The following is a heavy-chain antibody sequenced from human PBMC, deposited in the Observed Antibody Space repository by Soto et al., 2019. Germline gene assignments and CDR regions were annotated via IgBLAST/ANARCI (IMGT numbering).Heavy chain of an antibody. Sequence: QVQLVQSGAEVKKPGSSVKVSCKASGGTFSTYPINWVRQAPGQGLEYMGGIIPKFGTTNYAQKFRGTVTFTADETTSTAYMELNKLRSVVTAVYYCARGASLSTGWYIWFDPWGQGTLVTVA. CDR1: GGTFSTYP. CDR2: IIPKFGTT. D-gene: IGHD6-19*01. J-gene: IGHJ5*02. V-gene: IGHV1-69*01. CDR3: ARGASLSTGWYIWFDP.